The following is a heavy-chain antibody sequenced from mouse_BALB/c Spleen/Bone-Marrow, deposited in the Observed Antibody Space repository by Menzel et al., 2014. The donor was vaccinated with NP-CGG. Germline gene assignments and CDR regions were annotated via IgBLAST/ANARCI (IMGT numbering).Heavy chain of an antibody. Sequence: EVKLMESGGGLVQPGGSLRLSCAPSGFTFTDYYMNWVRQPPGKALEWLGFIRNKANGYTTEYSASVKGRFTISGDNSQSILYLQMNTLRAEDSATYYCARDMGGILFDSWGQGTTLTVSS. CDR1: GFTFTDYY. D-gene: IGHD4-1*01. CDR2: IRNKANGYTT. CDR3: ARDMGGILFDS. J-gene: IGHJ2*01. V-gene: IGHV7-3*02.